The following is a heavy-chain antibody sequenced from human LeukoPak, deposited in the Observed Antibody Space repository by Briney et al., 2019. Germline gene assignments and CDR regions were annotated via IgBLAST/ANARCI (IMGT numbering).Heavy chain of an antibody. Sequence: GGSLRLSCVASGFTFSNFAIHWVRQAPGKGLEWVAVISYDGSNKYYADSVKGRFTISRDNSKNTLYLQMNSLRAEDTAVYYCAKDGTYGMDVWGQGTTVTVSS. V-gene: IGHV3-30*04. D-gene: IGHD1-1*01. J-gene: IGHJ6*02. CDR1: GFTFSNFA. CDR3: AKDGTYGMDV. CDR2: ISYDGSNK.